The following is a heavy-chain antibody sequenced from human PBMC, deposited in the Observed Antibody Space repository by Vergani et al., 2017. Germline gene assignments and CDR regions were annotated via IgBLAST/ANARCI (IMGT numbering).Heavy chain of an antibody. D-gene: IGHD6-13*01. CDR3: AKVGIAAAVDY. Sequence: QVQLVESGGGVVQPGGSRRLSCAASGYTFSSYGMHWVRQAPGKGLEWVAVISYDGSNKYYADSVKGRFTISRDNSKNTLYLQMNSLRAEDTAVYYCAKVGIAAAVDYWGQGTLVTVSS. J-gene: IGHJ4*02. V-gene: IGHV3-30*18. CDR1: GYTFSSYG. CDR2: ISYDGSNK.